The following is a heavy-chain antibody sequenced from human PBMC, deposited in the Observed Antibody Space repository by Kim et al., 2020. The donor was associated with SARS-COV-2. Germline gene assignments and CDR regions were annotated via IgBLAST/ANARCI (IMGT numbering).Heavy chain of an antibody. CDR2: INPSGGST. CDR3: ARSLYRVGAIRGDAFDI. Sequence: ASVKVSCKASGYTFTSYYMHWVRQAPGQGLEWMGIINPSGGSTSYAQKFQGRVTMTRDTSTSTVYMELSSLRSEDTAVYYCARSLYRVGAIRGDAFDIWGQGTMVTVSS. D-gene: IGHD1-26*01. J-gene: IGHJ3*02. CDR1: GYTFTSYY. V-gene: IGHV1-46*01.